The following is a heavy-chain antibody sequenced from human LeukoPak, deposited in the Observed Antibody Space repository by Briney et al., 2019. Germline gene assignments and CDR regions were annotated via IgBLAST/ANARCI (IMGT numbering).Heavy chain of an antibody. D-gene: IGHD6-13*01. J-gene: IGHJ3*02. Sequence: GGSQRLSCSASGFTFSDYYMSWIRQAPGKGLEWVSYITRSSSYTTYADSVKGRFTISRDNAKNSLYLQMNSLRAEDTAVYYCASGRASAGISAFDIRGQGTLVTVSS. CDR2: ITRSSSYT. CDR3: ASGRASAGISAFDI. V-gene: IGHV3-11*03. CDR1: GFTFSDYY.